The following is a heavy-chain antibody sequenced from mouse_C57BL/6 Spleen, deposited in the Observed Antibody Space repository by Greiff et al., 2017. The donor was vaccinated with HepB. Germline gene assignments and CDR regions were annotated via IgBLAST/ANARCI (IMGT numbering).Heavy chain of an antibody. D-gene: IGHD1-1*01. CDR3: ARQDYGRSPFAY. CDR2: INSDGGST. Sequence: EVKLVESGGGLVQPGESLKLSCESTEYEFPSHDMSWVRKTPEKRLELVAAINSDGGSTYYPDTMERRFIISRDNTKKTLYLQMSSLRSEDTAVYYCARQDYGRSPFAYWGQGTLVTVSA. V-gene: IGHV5-2*01. CDR1: EYEFPSHD. J-gene: IGHJ3*01.